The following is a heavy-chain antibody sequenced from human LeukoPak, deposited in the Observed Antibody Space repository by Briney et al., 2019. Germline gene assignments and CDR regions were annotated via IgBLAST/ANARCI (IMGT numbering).Heavy chain of an antibody. CDR3: ARGQKYRSGYTVTELGSGYFDY. V-gene: IGHV4/OR15-8*02. D-gene: IGHD5-18*01. CDR1: GDSISSSHW. J-gene: IGHJ4*02. Sequence: SETLSLTCAVSGDSISSSHWWSWVRQAPGKGLEWLGEIYHSGNTNYNPSLKSRVAISLDKSSNHFSLRLSSVTAADTAVYYCARGQKYRSGYTVTELGSGYFDYWGQGTLVTVSS. CDR2: IYHSGNT.